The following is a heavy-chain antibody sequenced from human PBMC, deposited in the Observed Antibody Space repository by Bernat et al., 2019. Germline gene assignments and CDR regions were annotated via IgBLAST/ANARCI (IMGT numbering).Heavy chain of an antibody. CDR2: INHSGST. V-gene: IGHV4-34*01. Sequence: QVQLQQWGAGLLKPSETLSLTCAVYGGSFSGYYWSWIRQPPGKGLEWIGEINHSGSTNYNPSLKSRVTISVDTSKNQFSLKLSSETAADTAVYYCARGLPKEQQLHYFDYWGQGTLVTVSS. CDR3: ARGLPKEQQLHYFDY. CDR1: GGSFSGYY. D-gene: IGHD6-13*01. J-gene: IGHJ4*02.